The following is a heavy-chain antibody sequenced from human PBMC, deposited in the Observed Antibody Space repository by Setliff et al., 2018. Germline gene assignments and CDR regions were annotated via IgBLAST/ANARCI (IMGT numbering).Heavy chain of an antibody. CDR2: IYTSWST. Sequence: PSETLSLTCIVSGESIDSVATGNHYWNWIRQPAGKGLEWIGHIYTSWSTNYNPSLKSRVTISVDTSKNQFSLKLSSMTAADTALYYCARNPDFLQYSFDLWGRGTLVTVSS. J-gene: IGHJ2*01. CDR1: GESIDSVATGNHY. CDR3: ARNPDFLQYSFDL. D-gene: IGHD5-12*01. V-gene: IGHV4-61*09.